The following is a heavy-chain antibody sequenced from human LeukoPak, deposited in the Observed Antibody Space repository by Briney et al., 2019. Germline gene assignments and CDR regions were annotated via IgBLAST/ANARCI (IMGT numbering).Heavy chain of an antibody. Sequence: GGSLRLSCAASGFTFSSYWMHWVRKAPGKGLVWVSRINSDGSSTSYADSVKGRFTISRDNAKNTLYLQMHSLRAEDTAVYYCAREIINYYGSGSCYGFDPWGQGTLVTVSA. CDR1: GFTFSSYW. CDR3: AREIINYYGSGSCYGFDP. J-gene: IGHJ5*02. CDR2: INSDGSST. D-gene: IGHD3-10*01. V-gene: IGHV3-74*01.